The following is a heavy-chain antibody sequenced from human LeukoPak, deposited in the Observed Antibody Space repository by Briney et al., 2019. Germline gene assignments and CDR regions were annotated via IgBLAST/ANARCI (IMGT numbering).Heavy chain of an antibody. D-gene: IGHD3-10*01. J-gene: IGHJ4*02. CDR2: IYYSGST. Sequence: SQTLSLTCTVSGGSISSGDYYWSWLRQPPGKGLEWIGYIYYSGSTYYNPSLKSRVTISVDTSKNQFSLKLSSVTAADTAVYYCARGGSGSYYFYWGQGTLVTVSS. V-gene: IGHV4-30-4*01. CDR1: GGSISSGDYY. CDR3: ARGGSGSYYFY.